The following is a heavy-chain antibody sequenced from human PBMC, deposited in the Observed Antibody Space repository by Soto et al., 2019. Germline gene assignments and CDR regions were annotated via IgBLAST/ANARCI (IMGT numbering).Heavy chain of an antibody. Sequence: QVQLVESGGGVVQPGRSLRLSCAASGFTFSSYPMHWVRQAPGKGLEWVAVISFDGRNKYYVYSVKGRFTISRDNSKNTLYLQMNSLRAEDTGVYCWAICWDISYYYHGMAVWGQGTRVTVSS. CDR3: AICWDISYYYHGMAV. CDR2: ISFDGRNK. D-gene: IGHD2-8*01. V-gene: IGHV3-30*04. J-gene: IGHJ6*02. CDR1: GFTFSSYP.